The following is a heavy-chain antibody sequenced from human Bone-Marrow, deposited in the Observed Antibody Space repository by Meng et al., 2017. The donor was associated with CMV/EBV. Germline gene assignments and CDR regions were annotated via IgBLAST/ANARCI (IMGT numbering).Heavy chain of an antibody. CDR3: ARVIEWLSPTTNWCDP. CDR2: ISAYNGNT. J-gene: IGHJ5*02. V-gene: IGHV1-18*01. Sequence: ASVKVSCKASGYTFTSYGISWVRQAPGQGLEWMGWISAYNGNTNYAQKLQGRVTMTTDTSTSTAYMELRSLRSDDTAVYYCARVIEWLSPTTNWCDPWGQGTLVTVSS. D-gene: IGHD3-3*01. CDR1: GYTFTSYG.